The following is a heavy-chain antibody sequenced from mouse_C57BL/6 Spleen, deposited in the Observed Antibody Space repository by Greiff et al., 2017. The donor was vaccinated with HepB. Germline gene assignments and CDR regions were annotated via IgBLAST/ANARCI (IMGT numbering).Heavy chain of an antibody. D-gene: IGHD2-4*01. CDR1: GYAFSSSW. Sequence: VQLQQSGPELVKPGASVKISCKASGYAFSSSWMNWVKQRPGKGLEWIGRIYPGDGDTNYNGKFKGKATLTADESSSTAYMQLSSLTSEDSAVYFCAREGYDYPYYYAMDYWGQGTSVTVSS. V-gene: IGHV1-82*01. J-gene: IGHJ4*01. CDR2: IYPGDGDT. CDR3: AREGYDYPYYYAMDY.